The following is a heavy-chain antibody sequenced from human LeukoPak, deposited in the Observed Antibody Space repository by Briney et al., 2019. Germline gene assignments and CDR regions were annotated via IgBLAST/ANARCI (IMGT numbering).Heavy chain of an antibody. CDR2: VYSSGST. D-gene: IGHD3-3*01. CDR1: GGSISRYY. CDR3: ARGLVSDFWSGYYPQHYYYYIDV. V-gene: IGHV4-4*09. Sequence: SETLSLTRIVSGGSISRYYWSWLRQPPGEGLEGIGYVYSSGSTTYDPSLKNRGTISLDTSRNQFSLMLTSVTAADTAVYFCARGLVSDFWSGYYPQHYYYYIDVWGKGTPVTVSS. J-gene: IGHJ6*03.